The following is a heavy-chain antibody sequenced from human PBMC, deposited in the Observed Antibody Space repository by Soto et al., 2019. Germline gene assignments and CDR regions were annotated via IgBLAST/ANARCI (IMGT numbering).Heavy chain of an antibody. D-gene: IGHD3-16*01. J-gene: IGHJ3*02. CDR3: TRPLVSWGYSEDAFDI. V-gene: IGHV3-73*01. CDR2: IRSKANSYAT. CDR1: GFTFSGSA. Sequence: GGSLRLSCAASGFTFSGSAMHWVRQASGKGLEWVGRIRSKANSYATAYAASVKGRFTISRDDSKNTAYLQMNSLKTEDTAVYYCTRPLVSWGYSEDAFDIWGQGTMVTVSS.